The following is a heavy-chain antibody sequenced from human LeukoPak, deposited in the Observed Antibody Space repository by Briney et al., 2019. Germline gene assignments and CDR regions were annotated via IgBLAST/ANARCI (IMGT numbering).Heavy chain of an antibody. D-gene: IGHD2-21*02. CDR1: GFTFDRFA. Sequence: QSGGSLRLSCAASGFTFDRFAMHWVRQAPGKGLEWLAVIAYDGSDKYYADSVQGRFTISRDFSKRTLYLEMNSLRPEDTAVYYCARDKAYCGGDCYHQGYFQHWGQGTLVTVSS. CDR3: ARDKAYCGGDCYHQGYFQH. CDR2: IAYDGSDK. V-gene: IGHV3-30-3*01. J-gene: IGHJ1*01.